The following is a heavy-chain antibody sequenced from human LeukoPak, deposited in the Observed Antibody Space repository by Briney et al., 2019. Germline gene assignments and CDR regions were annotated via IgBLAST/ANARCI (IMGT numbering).Heavy chain of an antibody. J-gene: IGHJ4*02. CDR2: HYWNGDK. V-gene: IGHV2-5*01. D-gene: IGHD4-23*01. Sequence: SAATLANTTQTLTLTCYFTRFALRTSGQGVDWIRQLQGKALEWLALHYWNGDKRYSPSMKRRLAYTKHTTQNYEVLTMTNMDPVDTATYYCAQSLSYVGKEGYFDYWGQGTLVSVSS. CDR1: RFALRTSGQG. CDR3: AQSLSYVGKEGYFDY.